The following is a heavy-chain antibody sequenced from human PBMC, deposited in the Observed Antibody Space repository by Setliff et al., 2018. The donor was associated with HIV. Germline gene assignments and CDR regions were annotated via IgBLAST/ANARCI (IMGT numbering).Heavy chain of an antibody. V-gene: IGHV1-8*01. D-gene: IGHD5-12*01. CDR1: EGLFTNYD. CDR3: AKDIRHSGYDHFDY. CDR2: MNPNTGRT. J-gene: IGHJ4*02. Sequence: ASVKVSCKTSEGLFTNYDFTWLRQATGQGLEWLGWMNPNTGRTAYAQNFQGRFTISRDNAKNSLYLQMNSLRAEDTALYYCAKDIRHSGYDHFDYWGQGTLVTVS.